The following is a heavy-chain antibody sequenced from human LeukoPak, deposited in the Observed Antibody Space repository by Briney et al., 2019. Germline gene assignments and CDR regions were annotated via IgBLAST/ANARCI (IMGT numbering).Heavy chain of an antibody. J-gene: IGHJ4*02. CDR2: INHSGST. CDR1: GGSISSYY. CDR3: ARSIKGGNSYAIDY. D-gene: IGHD5-18*01. Sequence: PSETLSLTCTVSGGSISSYYWSWIRQPPGKGLEWIGEINHSGSTNYNPSLKSRVTISVDTSKNQFSLKLSSVTAADTAVYYCARSIKGGNSYAIDYWGQGTLVTVSS. V-gene: IGHV4-34*01.